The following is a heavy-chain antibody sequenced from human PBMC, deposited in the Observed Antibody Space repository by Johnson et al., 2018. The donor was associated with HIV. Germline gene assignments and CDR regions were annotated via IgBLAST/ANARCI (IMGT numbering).Heavy chain of an antibody. D-gene: IGHD2-2*02. V-gene: IGHV3-64*01. Sequence: LPLVESRGGFVKPGGSLRLSCAAPGFTFSSYAMHWVRQAPGKGLEYVSAISSNGGSTYYANSVKGRFTISRDNSKNTLYLQMGSLRAEDMAVYYCARGEGRIPHAFDIWVQGTTVTVS. CDR2: ISSNGGST. CDR1: GFTFSSYA. J-gene: IGHJ3*02. CDR3: ARGEGRIPHAFDI.